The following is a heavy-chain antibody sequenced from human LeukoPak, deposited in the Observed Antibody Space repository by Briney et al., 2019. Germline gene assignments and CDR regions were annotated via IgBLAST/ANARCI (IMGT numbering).Heavy chain of an antibody. Sequence: SGGSLRLSCAASGFTFGSYWMHWVRQAPGKGLVWVSRINTGGGDTIYADSVKGRFTISRDNAKNTLFLQMNSLRAEDTAVYYCARDEKIVGASGQDYWGQGTLVTVSS. D-gene: IGHD1-26*01. CDR2: INTGGGDT. J-gene: IGHJ4*02. V-gene: IGHV3-74*01. CDR3: ARDEKIVGASGQDY. CDR1: GFTFGSYW.